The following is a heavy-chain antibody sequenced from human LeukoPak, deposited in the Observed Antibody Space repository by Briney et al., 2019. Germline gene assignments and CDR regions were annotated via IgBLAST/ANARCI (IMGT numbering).Heavy chain of an antibody. CDR3: AREYSSGWIDYFDY. CDR1: GVTFSGYS. J-gene: IGHJ4*02. Sequence: GGSLRLSCAASGVTFSGYSMNWVRQAPGKGLEWVSAITATSLHIYYADSVKGRFTISRDNAKNSLYLQMNSLRAEDTAVYCCAREYSSGWIDYFDYWGQGTLVTVSS. CDR2: ITATSLHI. V-gene: IGHV3-21*01. D-gene: IGHD6-19*01.